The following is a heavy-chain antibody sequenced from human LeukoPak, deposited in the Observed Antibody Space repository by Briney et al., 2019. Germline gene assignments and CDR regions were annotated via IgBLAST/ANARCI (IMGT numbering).Heavy chain of an antibody. D-gene: IGHD2-2*02. CDR1: GYSFTSYG. Sequence: ASVKLACKASGYSFTSYGISWVRHAPGQGLESRVWLIAHNGNTIYAQQLQSRVTMHTHTSTRTAYMELRSLRSDDTAVYYCAIDQIVVVPAAIRGYYYGMDVWGQGTTVTVSS. V-gene: IGHV1-18*01. CDR2: LIAHNGNT. J-gene: IGHJ6*02. CDR3: AIDQIVVVPAAIRGYYYGMDV.